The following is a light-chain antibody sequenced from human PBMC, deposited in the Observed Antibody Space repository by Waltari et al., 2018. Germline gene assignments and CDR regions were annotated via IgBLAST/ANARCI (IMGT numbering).Light chain of an antibody. J-gene: IGLJ3*02. CDR2: DVT. CDR3: SSYAGTYTGV. CDR1: SSDVGGYNY. V-gene: IGLV2-11*01. Sequence: QSALTQPRSVSESPGQSVTIYCTGTSSDVGGYNYISWYQHHPGKAPKLIIYDVTKRPSGVPDRFSASKSGNTASLTISGLRAEDEADYYCSSYAGTYTGVFGGGTKLTVL.